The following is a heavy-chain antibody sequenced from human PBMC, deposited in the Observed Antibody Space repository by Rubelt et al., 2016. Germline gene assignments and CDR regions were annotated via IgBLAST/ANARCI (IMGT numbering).Heavy chain of an antibody. J-gene: IGHJ6*02. CDR3: AFEERGEDYGGNSAYYYGMDV. CDR2: IYYSGST. V-gene: IGHV4-59*12. CDR1: GGSISSYY. Sequence: GPGLVKPSETLSLTCTVSGGSISSYYWSWIRQPPGKGLEWLGYIYYSGSTNYNPSLKSRVTISVDTSKNQFSLKLSAVTAADTAVYYCAFEERGEDYGGNSAYYYGMDVWGQGTTVTVSS. D-gene: IGHD4-23*01.